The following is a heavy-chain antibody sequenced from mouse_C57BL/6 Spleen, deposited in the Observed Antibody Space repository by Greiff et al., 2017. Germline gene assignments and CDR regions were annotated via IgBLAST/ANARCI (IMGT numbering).Heavy chain of an antibody. J-gene: IGHJ1*03. V-gene: IGHV1-76*01. Sequence: VKLQQSGAELVRPGASVKLSCKASGYTFTDYYINWVKQRPGQGLEWIARIYPGSGNTYYNEKFKGKATLTSEKSSSNAYMQLSSLTSEDSAVYFCAREEGLRYFDVWGTGTTVTVSS. CDR1: GYTFTDYY. CDR2: IYPGSGNT. CDR3: AREEGLRYFDV. D-gene: IGHD6-1*01.